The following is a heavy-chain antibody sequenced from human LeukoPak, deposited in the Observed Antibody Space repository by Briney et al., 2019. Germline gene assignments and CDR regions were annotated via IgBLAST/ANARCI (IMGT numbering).Heavy chain of an antibody. CDR2: ISSSGSTI. CDR1: GFTFSDYY. D-gene: IGHD6-13*01. Sequence: PGGSLRLSCAASGFTFSDYYMSWIRQAPGKGLEWVSYISSSGSTIYYADSVKGRFTISRDNAKNSLYLQMNSLRAEDTAVYYCAKDLGAAAAPFDYWGQGTLVTVSS. CDR3: AKDLGAAAAPFDY. J-gene: IGHJ4*02. V-gene: IGHV3-11*01.